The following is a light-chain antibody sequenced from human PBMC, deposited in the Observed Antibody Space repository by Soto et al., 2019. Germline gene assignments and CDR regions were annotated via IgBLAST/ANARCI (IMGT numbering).Light chain of an antibody. CDR2: AAS. Sequence: ILLTQSPSSLSASVGDRVTITCRASQGIDSSFAWYQEKPGKAPKLLIYAASSLQSGVPPRFSGSGSGTDFTLTISSLQPEDFATYYCQQLHDYPITFGQGTRLVIK. CDR1: QGIDSS. V-gene: IGKV1-9*01. J-gene: IGKJ5*01. CDR3: QQLHDYPIT.